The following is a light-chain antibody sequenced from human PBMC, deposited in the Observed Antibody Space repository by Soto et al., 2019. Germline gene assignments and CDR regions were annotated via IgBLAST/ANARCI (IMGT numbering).Light chain of an antibody. V-gene: IGKV1-6*01. Sequence: AIQMTQSPSSLSASVGDRVTITCRASQGIRNDLGWYQQKPGKAPKLLIYAASSLKSGVPSRFSGSGSGTDFTLTISSLQPEDFATYYCLHDYNYPWTFGQGTKVEIK. CDR2: AAS. CDR1: QGIRND. CDR3: LHDYNYPWT. J-gene: IGKJ1*01.